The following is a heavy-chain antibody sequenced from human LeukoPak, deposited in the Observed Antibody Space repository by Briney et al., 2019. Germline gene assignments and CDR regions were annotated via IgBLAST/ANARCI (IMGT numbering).Heavy chain of an antibody. CDR2: ISYDGSNK. V-gene: IGHV3-30*04. J-gene: IGHJ4*02. CDR1: GFTFSSYA. Sequence: GRSLRLSCAASGFTFSSYAMHWVRQAPGKGLEWVAVISYDGSNKYYADSVKGRFTISRDNSQNTLYLQMNSLRAEDTAVYYCARDWGYCGGDCYSLGLDYWGQGTLVTVSS. D-gene: IGHD2-21*02. CDR3: ARDWGYCGGDCYSLGLDY.